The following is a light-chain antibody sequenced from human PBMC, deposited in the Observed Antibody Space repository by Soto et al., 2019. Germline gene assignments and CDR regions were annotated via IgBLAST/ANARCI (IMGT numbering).Light chain of an antibody. CDR3: QQYYSTPQT. J-gene: IGKJ1*01. CDR2: WAS. CDR1: QSVLYSSNNKNY. Sequence: DIVMTQSPDSLAVSLGERATINCKSSQSVLYSSNNKNYLAWYQQKPGQPPKLLIYWASTRESGVPDRFSGSGSGTDFKLTISSLQAEYVAVYYCQQYYSTPQTFGQGTKVEIK. V-gene: IGKV4-1*01.